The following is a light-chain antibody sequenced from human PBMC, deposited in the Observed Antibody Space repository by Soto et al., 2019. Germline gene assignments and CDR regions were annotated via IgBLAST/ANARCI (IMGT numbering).Light chain of an antibody. CDR1: SSNIGSHT. V-gene: IGLV1-44*01. J-gene: IGLJ3*02. CDR3: AAWDASLNGWV. Sequence: QSVLTQPPSASGTPGQRVTISCYGSSSNIGSHTVSWFQHLPGTAPKLLIYSNDQRPSGVPDRFSGSKSGISASLGISGLQSEDEADYYCAAWDASLNGWVCGGGTKLTVL. CDR2: SND.